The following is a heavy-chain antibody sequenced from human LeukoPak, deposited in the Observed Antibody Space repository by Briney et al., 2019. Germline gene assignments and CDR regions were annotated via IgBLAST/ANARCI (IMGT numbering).Heavy chain of an antibody. J-gene: IGHJ4*02. CDR1: GFTLSTYA. D-gene: IGHD2-21*01. Sequence: GGSLRLSCAASGFTLSTYAMSWVRQTPGKGLEWVAATSSRYAGTYHADSVRGRFTISRDNSKNTLYLQMNSLRAEDAAVYFCAKAPVTSCRGAYCYPFDSWGQGTLVTVSS. CDR2: TSSRYAGT. V-gene: IGHV3-23*01. CDR3: AKAPVTSCRGAYCYPFDS.